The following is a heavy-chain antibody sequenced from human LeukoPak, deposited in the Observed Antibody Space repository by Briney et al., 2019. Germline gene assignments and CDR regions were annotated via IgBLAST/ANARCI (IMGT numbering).Heavy chain of an antibody. Sequence: GGSLRLSCAASGFTFSSYAMSWVRQAPGKGLEWVSAISGSGGSTYYADSVKGRSTISRDNSKNTLYLQMNSLRAEDTAVYYCAKVRLQFSFVAPFDYWGQGTLVTVSS. CDR1: GFTFSSYA. J-gene: IGHJ4*02. D-gene: IGHD5-24*01. CDR2: ISGSGGST. CDR3: AKVRLQFSFVAPFDY. V-gene: IGHV3-23*01.